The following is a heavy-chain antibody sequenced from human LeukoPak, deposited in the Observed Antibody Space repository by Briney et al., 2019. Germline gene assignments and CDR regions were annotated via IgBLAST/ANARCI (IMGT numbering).Heavy chain of an antibody. CDR3: ARLAAQPPYYLSSHYYYGMDV. CDR1: GGSISSYY. J-gene: IGHJ6*02. CDR2: IYYSGRT. V-gene: IGHV4-59*01. D-gene: IGHD3-10*01. Sequence: SETLSLTCTVSGGSISSYYWSWIRQPPGKGLEWIGYIYYSGRTNYNPSLKSRVTISVDTSKNQFSLKLSSVTAADTAVYYCARLAAQPPYYLSSHYYYGMDVWGQGTTVTVSS.